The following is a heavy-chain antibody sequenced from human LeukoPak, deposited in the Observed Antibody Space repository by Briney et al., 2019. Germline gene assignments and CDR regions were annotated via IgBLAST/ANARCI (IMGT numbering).Heavy chain of an antibody. CDR2: IYYSGST. CDR1: GYSISSGYY. V-gene: IGHV4-38-2*02. J-gene: IGHJ4*02. D-gene: IGHD3-3*01. Sequence: SETLSLTCTVSGYSISSGYYWGWIRQPPGKGLEWIGSIYYSGSTYYNPSLKSRVTISVDTSKNQFSLKLSSVTAADTAVYYCARDQSQLRFLEWLSQFDYWGQGTLVTVSS. CDR3: ARDQSQLRFLEWLSQFDY.